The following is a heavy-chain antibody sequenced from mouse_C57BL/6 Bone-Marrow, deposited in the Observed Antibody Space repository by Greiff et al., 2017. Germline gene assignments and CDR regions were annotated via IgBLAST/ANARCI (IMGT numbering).Heavy chain of an antibody. J-gene: IGHJ3*01. CDR3: SRASWRFAY. V-gene: IGHV1-9*01. CDR2: ILPGSGST. CDR1: GYKFNGDW. Sequence: VQLQQSGAELMKPGASVKLSCKATGYKFNGDWIEWVKQRPGHGLEWIGEILPGSGSTNYNEKCKGKATFTADPSSNTAYMQLSSLTTEDSAIYYCSRASWRFAYWGQGTLVTVSA.